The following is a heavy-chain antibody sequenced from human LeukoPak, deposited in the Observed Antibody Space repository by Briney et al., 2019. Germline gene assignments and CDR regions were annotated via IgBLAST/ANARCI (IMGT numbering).Heavy chain of an antibody. CDR1: GFTFGTYW. CDR3: ARDQYDYGDVGYFDY. Sequence: PGGSLTLSCAASGFTFGTYWMNWVRQAPGKGLEWVAIIEHDGSEKKYVDSVRGRFTISRDNAKNSLYLQMNSLRAEDTAVYYCARDQYDYGDVGYFDYWGQGTLVTVSS. V-gene: IGHV3-7*01. J-gene: IGHJ4*02. CDR2: IEHDGSEK. D-gene: IGHD4-17*01.